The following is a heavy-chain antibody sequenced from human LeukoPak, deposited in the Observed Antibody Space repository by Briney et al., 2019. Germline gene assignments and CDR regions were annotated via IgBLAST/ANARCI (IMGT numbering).Heavy chain of an antibody. Sequence: SETLSLTCAVYGGSFSGYYWSWIRQPPGKGLEWIGEINHSGSTNYTPALKSRVTISVDTSKNQFSLKLSSLTAADTAVYYCARGRRFGRGDYWGQGTLVTVSS. CDR1: GGSFSGYY. CDR2: INHSGST. D-gene: IGHD3-10*01. J-gene: IGHJ4*02. V-gene: IGHV4-34*01. CDR3: ARGRRFGRGDY.